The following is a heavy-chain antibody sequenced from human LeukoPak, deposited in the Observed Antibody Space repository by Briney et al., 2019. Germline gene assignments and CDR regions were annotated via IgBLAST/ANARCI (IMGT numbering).Heavy chain of an antibody. J-gene: IGHJ6*03. D-gene: IGHD6-19*01. CDR1: GFTFRNYE. Sequence: GGSLRLSCAASGFTFRNYEDNWVRQAPGKGLEWISSISDSGPTMYYTESVKGRFTISRDNAKKSVYLQMNSLRVEDTAVYYCARVASGWASYYYYMDVWGRGTAVTVSS. CDR3: ARVASGWASYYYYMDV. V-gene: IGHV3-48*03. CDR2: ISDSGPTM.